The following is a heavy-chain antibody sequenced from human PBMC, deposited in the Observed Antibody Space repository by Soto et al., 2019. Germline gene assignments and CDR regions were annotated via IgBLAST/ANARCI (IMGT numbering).Heavy chain of an antibody. Sequence: SENLSITCTVSGGSVSNYYWSWIRQPPGKGKEWFGHMYHSGNTYSNPSLKSRVTISVDTSKNQFSLKLSSVTAADTAVYYCARSIDSWGQGTLVTVSS. CDR2: MYHSGNT. CDR3: ARSIDS. CDR1: GGSVSNYY. V-gene: IGHV4-59*02. J-gene: IGHJ5*01.